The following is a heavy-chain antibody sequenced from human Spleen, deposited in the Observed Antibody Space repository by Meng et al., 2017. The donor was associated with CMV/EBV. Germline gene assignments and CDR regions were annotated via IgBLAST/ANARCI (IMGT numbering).Heavy chain of an antibody. CDR1: GGSVSSGSYY. D-gene: IGHD3-3*01. J-gene: IGHJ4*02. CDR3: ARDGGGSDFWRPHY. V-gene: IGHV4-39*07. Sequence: SETLSLTCTVSGGSVSSGSYYWSWIRQPPGKGLEWIGSSYYSGSTYYNPSLKSRVTISVDTSKNQFSLKLTSVTAADTAVYYCARDGGGSDFWRPHYWGQGTLVTVSS. CDR2: SYYSGST.